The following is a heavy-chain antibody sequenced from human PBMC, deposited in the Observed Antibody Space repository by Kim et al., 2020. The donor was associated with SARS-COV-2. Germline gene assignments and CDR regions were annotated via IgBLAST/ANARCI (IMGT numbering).Heavy chain of an antibody. CDR2: ISSNGAST. CDR1: GFTFRSYA. V-gene: IGHV3-64*01. Sequence: GGSLRLSCAASGFTFRSYAMHWVRQAPGKGLEYVSVISSNGASTYYANSVKGRFTISRDNSKNTLYLQMGSLRAEDMAVYYCARDIGGFWGGCDYYYALDVWGQGTTVTVSS. J-gene: IGHJ6*02. D-gene: IGHD3-3*01. CDR3: ARDIGGFWGGCDYYYALDV.